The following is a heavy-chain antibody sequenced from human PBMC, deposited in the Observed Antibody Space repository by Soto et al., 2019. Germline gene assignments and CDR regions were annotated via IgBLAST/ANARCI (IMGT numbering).Heavy chain of an antibody. CDR1: GGSISSYY. J-gene: IGHJ6*02. CDR2: IYYSGTT. CDR3: ARLHGYCISSSCHGHYAMDV. V-gene: IGHV4-59*04. D-gene: IGHD2-2*01. Sequence: SETLSLTCTVSGGSISSYYWSWIRQPPGKGLEWIGYIYYSGTTYYNPSLNSRVTVSVDTSKNQFSLKVTSVTAADTAVYYCARLHGYCISSSCHGHYAMDVWGQGTTVTVSS.